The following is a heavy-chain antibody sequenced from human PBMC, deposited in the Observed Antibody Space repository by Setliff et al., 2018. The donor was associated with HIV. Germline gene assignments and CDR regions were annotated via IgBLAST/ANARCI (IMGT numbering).Heavy chain of an antibody. Sequence: ASVKVSCKASGYTFTGYYIHWVRQAPGQGLEWMGWINPNSGDTNYAQNFQGRVTMTRDTSISTAYMELSRLRSDDTAVYYCARDSGSYCTNGVCPPGYYMDVWGKGTTVTSP. CDR3: ARDSGSYCTNGVCPPGYYMDV. V-gene: IGHV1-2*02. CDR2: INPNSGDT. D-gene: IGHD2-8*01. J-gene: IGHJ6*03. CDR1: GYTFTGYY.